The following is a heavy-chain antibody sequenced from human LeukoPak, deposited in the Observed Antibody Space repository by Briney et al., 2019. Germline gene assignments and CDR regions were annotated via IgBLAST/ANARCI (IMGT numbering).Heavy chain of an antibody. CDR1: GFTFSTYW. J-gene: IGHJ4*02. CDR3: ARGGYQLLWY. D-gene: IGHD2-2*01. Sequence: GGSLRLSCAASGFTFSTYWMSWVRQAPGTGLEWVASIKQDGSEKSYVDSVKGRFTISRDNAKNPLYLQVNSLRAEDTAVYYCARGGYQLLWYWGQGTLVTVSS. CDR2: IKQDGSEK. V-gene: IGHV3-7*04.